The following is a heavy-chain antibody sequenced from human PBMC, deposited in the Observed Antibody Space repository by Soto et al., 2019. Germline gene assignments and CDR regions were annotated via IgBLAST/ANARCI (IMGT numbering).Heavy chain of an antibody. Sequence: QVQLVQSGAEVKKPGSSVKVSCKASGGTFSSYTISWVRQAPGQGLEWMGRIIPILGIANYAQKFQGRVTITADKSTSTAYIELSSLRSEDTAVYYCARDLIPKMPYSIDLYYWGQGTLVTVSS. CDR3: ARDLIPKMPYSIDLYY. V-gene: IGHV1-69*08. CDR2: IIPILGIA. D-gene: IGHD6-13*01. J-gene: IGHJ4*02. CDR1: GGTFSSYT.